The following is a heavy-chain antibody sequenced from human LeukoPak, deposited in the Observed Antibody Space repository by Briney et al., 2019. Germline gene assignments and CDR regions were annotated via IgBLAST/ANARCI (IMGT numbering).Heavy chain of an antibody. V-gene: IGHV3-48*01. D-gene: IGHD3/OR15-3a*01. CDR2: ISSSSSTI. CDR3: ARDFMETSPWTTDGFDP. CDR1: GFTFSSYS. J-gene: IGHJ5*02. Sequence: PGGSLRLSCAASGFTFSSYSMNWVRQAPGKWLEWVSDISSSSSTIYYADSVKGRFTISRDNAKNSLYLQMNSLRAEDTAVYYCARDFMETSPWTTDGFDPWGQGTLVTVSS.